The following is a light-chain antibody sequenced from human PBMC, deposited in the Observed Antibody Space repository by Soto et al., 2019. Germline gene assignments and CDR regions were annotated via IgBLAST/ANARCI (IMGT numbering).Light chain of an antibody. V-gene: IGLV2-14*01. Sequence: QSVLTQPASVSGSPGQSITISCTGTSSDVGGYNYVSWYQQHPGKSPKLMIYEVNNRPSGVSNRFTGSKSGNTASLTISGLQAEDEADYYCSSFTSSSTVLFGGGTKATVL. CDR2: EVN. CDR3: SSFTSSSTVL. CDR1: SSDVGGYNY. J-gene: IGLJ2*01.